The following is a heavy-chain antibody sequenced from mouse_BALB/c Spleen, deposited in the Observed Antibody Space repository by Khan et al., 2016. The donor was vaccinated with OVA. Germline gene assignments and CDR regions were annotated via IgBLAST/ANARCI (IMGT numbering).Heavy chain of an antibody. CDR3: ARQGARDGGFDY. CDR2: ISSGGTYT. Sequence: EVELVESGGGLVKPGGSLKLSCAASGFIFSSFAMSWIRQTPEKRLEWVATISSGGTYTYYSDSVKGRFTISRDHAKNTLYLQMSSLRSEDTAMYYCARQGARDGGFDYWGQGTTLTVSS. V-gene: IGHV5-9-3*01. CDR1: GFIFSSFA. D-gene: IGHD3-1*01. J-gene: IGHJ2*01.